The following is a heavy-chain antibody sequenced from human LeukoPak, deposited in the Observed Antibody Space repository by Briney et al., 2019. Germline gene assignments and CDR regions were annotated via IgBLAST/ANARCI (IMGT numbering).Heavy chain of an antibody. J-gene: IGHJ4*02. D-gene: IGHD3-22*01. CDR1: GFTFSSCG. Sequence: PGGSLRLSCAASGFTFSSCGMHWVRQAPGKGLEWVAVIWYDGSNKYYADSVKGRFTISRDNSKNTLYLQMNSLRAEDTAVYYCATTLHSGYYDLYWGQGTLVTVSS. CDR3: ATTLHSGYYDLY. CDR2: IWYDGSNK. V-gene: IGHV3-30*02.